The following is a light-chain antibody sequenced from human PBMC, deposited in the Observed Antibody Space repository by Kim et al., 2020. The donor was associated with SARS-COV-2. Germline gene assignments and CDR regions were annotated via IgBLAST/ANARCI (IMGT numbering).Light chain of an antibody. CDR2: EAS. Sequence: MSQGQRAPLSCRASQSISNYLAWDQQKSGQAPRLVIYEASNRATGIPARFSGSGSGTDFTLTISSLEPEDFAVYYCQQRTNWPLTFGGGTKVDIK. V-gene: IGKV3-11*01. CDR1: QSISNY. J-gene: IGKJ4*01. CDR3: QQRTNWPLT.